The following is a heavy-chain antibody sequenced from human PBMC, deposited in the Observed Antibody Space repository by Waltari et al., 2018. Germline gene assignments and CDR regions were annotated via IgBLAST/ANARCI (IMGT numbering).Heavy chain of an antibody. CDR1: GGSITSNRHH. D-gene: IGHD5-12*01. V-gene: IGHV4-39*02. CDR3: ATYIGASIGTAAFDV. CDR2: MSYNGAT. J-gene: IGHJ3*01. Sequence: QLQLQESGPGLGKPSETLSLTCIVSGGSITSNRHHWAWIRQPPGQGLEWIGTMSYNGATYSSPSLKSRVTLSRDTSKNHLSLKLGSVTAADTAVYYCATYIGASIGTAAFDVWGQGSMVTVSS.